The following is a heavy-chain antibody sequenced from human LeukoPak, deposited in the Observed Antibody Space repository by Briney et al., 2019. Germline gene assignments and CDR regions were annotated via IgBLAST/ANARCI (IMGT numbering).Heavy chain of an antibody. CDR2: IKPDGSEK. V-gene: IGHV3-7*01. CDR3: VRGGTYWTVS. J-gene: IGHJ5*01. CDR1: GLTFRNAW. Sequence: GGSLRLSCAASGLTFRNAWMSWVREAPGKGLEWVATIKPDGSEKYHVDSVSGRFTISRDNTNGSLFLQMYSLRVDDTAVYYCVRGGTYWTVSWGQGTLVNVS.